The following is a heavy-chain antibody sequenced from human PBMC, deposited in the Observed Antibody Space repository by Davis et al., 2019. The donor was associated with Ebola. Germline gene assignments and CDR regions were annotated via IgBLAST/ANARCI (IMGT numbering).Heavy chain of an antibody. D-gene: IGHD3-10*01. CDR3: AKDQGSRVGYYGMDV. V-gene: IGHV3-30*18. Sequence: GGSLRLSCAASGFTFSSYGMHWVRQAQGKGLEWVAVISYDGSNKYYADSVKGRFTISRDNSKNTLYLQMNSLRAEDTAVYHCAKDQGSRVGYYGMDVWGQGTTVTVSS. CDR2: ISYDGSNK. J-gene: IGHJ6*02. CDR1: GFTFSSYG.